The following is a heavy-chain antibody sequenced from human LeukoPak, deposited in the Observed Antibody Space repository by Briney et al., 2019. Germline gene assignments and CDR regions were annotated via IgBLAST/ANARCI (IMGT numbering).Heavy chain of an antibody. CDR2: IYYSGST. V-gene: IGHV4-30-4*01. D-gene: IGHD4-17*01. Sequence: PSETLSLTCTVSGGSISSGDYYWSWIRQPPGKGLEWIGYIYYSGSTYYNPSLKSRVTISVDTSKNQFSLKLSSVTAADTAVYYCARAPMTTVTTHWFDPWGQGTLVTVSS. CDR1: GGSISSGDYY. J-gene: IGHJ5*02. CDR3: ARAPMTTVTTHWFDP.